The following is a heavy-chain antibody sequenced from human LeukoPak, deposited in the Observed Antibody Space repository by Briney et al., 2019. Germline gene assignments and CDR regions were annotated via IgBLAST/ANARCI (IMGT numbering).Heavy chain of an antibody. D-gene: IGHD3-3*02. V-gene: IGHV3-30*18. CDR1: GVTFSSYG. J-gene: IGHJ4*02. CDR3: PKDLPLAFDS. CDR2: ISYDGSNK. Sequence: SLRLSCAASGVTFSSYGMHWVRQAPGKGLEWVAVISYDGSNKYYAASLQPPFPISRDNSKTPLHLQMNSLRPEDTAVYSFPKDLPLAFDSRGQGTLSPSPQ.